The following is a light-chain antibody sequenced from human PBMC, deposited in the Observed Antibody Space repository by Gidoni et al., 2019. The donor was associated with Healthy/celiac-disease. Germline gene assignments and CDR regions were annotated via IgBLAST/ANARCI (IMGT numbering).Light chain of an antibody. Sequence: DIVLTQSPATLSLSPGERATLPCRASQSVSSYLAWYQQKPGQAPRLLIYDASNRATGIPARFSGSGSGTEYTITISSLEPEDFAGYYCQQRSNWHPWTFGQGTKVEIK. CDR2: DAS. CDR3: QQRSNWHPWT. V-gene: IGKV3-11*01. J-gene: IGKJ1*01. CDR1: QSVSSY.